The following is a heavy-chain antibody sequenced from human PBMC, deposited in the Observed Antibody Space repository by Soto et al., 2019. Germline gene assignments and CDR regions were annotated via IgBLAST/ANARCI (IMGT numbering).Heavy chain of an antibody. Sequence: PGGALKISCKGSGDSITSYWIGGMSPMPGKGLAWMGIIYPGDSDTRYTPSFQGQVTISADKSISTAYLQWSSLNASDTAMYYCARGTGPQTFDYWGQGTLVTVSS. CDR3: ARGTGPQTFDY. CDR1: GDSITSYW. D-gene: IGHD3-10*01. V-gene: IGHV5-51*03. J-gene: IGHJ4*02. CDR2: IYPGDSDT.